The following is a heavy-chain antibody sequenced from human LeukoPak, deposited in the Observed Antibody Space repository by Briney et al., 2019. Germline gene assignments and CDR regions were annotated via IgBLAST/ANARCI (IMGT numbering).Heavy chain of an antibody. J-gene: IGHJ5*02. CDR1: GYTFTNYG. V-gene: IGHV1-18*01. Sequence: ASVKVSCKASGYTFTNYGISWVRQAPGQGLEWMAWISTDDHDTNYAQKFRGRVTMTTDTSTSTAYMELRSLGSDDTAVYYCVRDYFCSGGTCDDCFDPWGQGTLVTVSS. CDR2: ISTDDHDT. D-gene: IGHD2-15*01. CDR3: VRDYFCSGGTCDDCFDP.